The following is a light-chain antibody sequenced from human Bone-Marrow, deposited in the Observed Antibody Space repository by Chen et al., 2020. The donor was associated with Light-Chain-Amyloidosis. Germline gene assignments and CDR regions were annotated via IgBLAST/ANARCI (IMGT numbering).Light chain of an antibody. V-gene: IGLV2-23*02. CDR3: CSYRGSNTWV. J-gene: IGLJ3*02. CDR1: SSNVGSYNL. CDR2: EVT. Sequence: QSALTQPASVSGSPGQSITISCTGTSSNVGSYNLVSWYQQHPGKVPKLMIYEVTKRPSGFSDRFSGSKSGNTASLTISGLQAEDEADYYCCSYRGSNTWVFGGGTKLSVL.